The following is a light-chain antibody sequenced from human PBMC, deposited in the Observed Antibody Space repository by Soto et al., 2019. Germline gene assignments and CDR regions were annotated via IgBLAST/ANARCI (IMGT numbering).Light chain of an antibody. CDR1: QGIRNN. V-gene: IGKV1-6*01. Sequence: AIQMTQSPSSLSASVGDRVTITCRASQGIRNNLGWYQQKPGRAPKLLICAASTLQSGVPSRFSGSGSGTDFTLTISSLQPEDFATYYCLQDYDCPRTFGHGTKVDIK. CDR3: LQDYDCPRT. J-gene: IGKJ1*01. CDR2: AAS.